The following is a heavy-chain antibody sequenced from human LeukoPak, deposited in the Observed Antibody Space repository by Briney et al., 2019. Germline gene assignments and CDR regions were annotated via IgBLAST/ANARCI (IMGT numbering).Heavy chain of an antibody. CDR1: GFTFSSYW. CDR2: IEQDGSEK. V-gene: IGHV3-7*01. CDR3: ARGVTIFGVVITYFDY. Sequence: GGSLRLSCAASGFTFSSYWMSWVRQAPGKGLEWVANIEQDGSEKYYVDSVKGRFTISRDNAKNSLYLQMNSLRAEDTAVYYCARGVTIFGVVITYFDYWGQGTLVTVSS. D-gene: IGHD3-3*01. J-gene: IGHJ4*02.